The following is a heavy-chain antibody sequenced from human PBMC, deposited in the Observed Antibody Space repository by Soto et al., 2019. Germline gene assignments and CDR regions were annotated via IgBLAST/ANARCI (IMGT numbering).Heavy chain of an antibody. D-gene: IGHD2-15*01. Sequence: QVQLQESGPGLVKPSGTLSLTCAVSSGSISSDNWWSWVRQPPGKGLEWIGEIYPSGNTNYNPSLRSRVTISVDRSKNQFPLKLSSVTAADTAVYYCARTYCSGGSCYSAFDYWGQGTLVTVSS. CDR1: SGSISSDNW. V-gene: IGHV4-4*02. CDR2: IYPSGNT. CDR3: ARTYCSGGSCYSAFDY. J-gene: IGHJ4*02.